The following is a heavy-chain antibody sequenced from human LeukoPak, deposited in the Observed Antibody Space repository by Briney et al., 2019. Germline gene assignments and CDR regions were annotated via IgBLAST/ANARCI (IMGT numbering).Heavy chain of an antibody. CDR3: AKDLAGTYYYFDY. J-gene: IGHJ4*02. V-gene: IGHV3-30*02. D-gene: IGHD1-26*01. CDR2: ILKEESNK. Sequence: GGSLRLSCAASGFTFRSYGMHWVRQAPGKGLEWVAVILKEESNKHYTDTEKGRFTSPRENSNNTLYLQMHSLRACDTAGYYCAKDLAGTYYYFDYWGQGTLVTVSS. CDR1: GFTFRSYG.